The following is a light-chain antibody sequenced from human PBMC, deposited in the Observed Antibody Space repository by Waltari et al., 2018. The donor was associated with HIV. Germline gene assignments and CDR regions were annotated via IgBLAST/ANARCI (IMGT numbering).Light chain of an antibody. CDR2: NTN. CDR3: LLYLGSGILV. J-gene: IGLJ3*02. CDR1: SGSVSSRHY. Sequence: QTVVTQEPSFSVSPGGTVTLTCGLKSGSVSSRHYPSWYPQTPGQTPRTLIYNTNTRSSGVPGRFSGSILGNKAALTITGAQADDESVYYCLLYLGSGILVFGGGTKVTVL. V-gene: IGLV8-61*01.